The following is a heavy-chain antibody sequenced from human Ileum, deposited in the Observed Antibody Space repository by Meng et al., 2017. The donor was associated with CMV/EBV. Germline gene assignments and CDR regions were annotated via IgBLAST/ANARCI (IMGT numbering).Heavy chain of an antibody. Sequence: SRCDCDDSGMHWGRQVPGKGLEWVSGINWNGSGAGYADSVKGRLIISRDNAKNSLYLQMNSLRAEDTALYYCARVGTMSYGDYPDYWGQGTLVTVSS. V-gene: IGHV3-20*03. D-gene: IGHD4-17*01. CDR3: ARVGTMSYGDYPDY. J-gene: IGHJ4*02. CDR1: RCDCDDSG. CDR2: INWNGSGA.